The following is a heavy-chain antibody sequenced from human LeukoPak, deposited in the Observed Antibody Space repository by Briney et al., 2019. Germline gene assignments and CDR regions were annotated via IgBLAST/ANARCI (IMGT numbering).Heavy chain of an antibody. V-gene: IGHV4-59*08. D-gene: IGHD3-3*01. Sequence: PSETLSLTCTVSGGSISSYYWSWIRQPPGKGLEWIGYIYYSGSTNYNPSLKSRVTISVDTSKNQFSLKLSSVTAADTAVYYCARGRGQLRFLEWLGCFDYWGQGTLVTVSS. CDR2: IYYSGST. CDR3: ARGRGQLRFLEWLGCFDY. J-gene: IGHJ4*02. CDR1: GGSISSYY.